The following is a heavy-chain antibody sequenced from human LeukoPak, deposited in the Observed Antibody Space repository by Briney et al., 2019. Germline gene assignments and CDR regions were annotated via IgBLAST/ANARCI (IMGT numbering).Heavy chain of an antibody. D-gene: IGHD3-22*01. J-gene: IGHJ4*02. V-gene: IGHV1-18*01. CDR3: ARVDLYYDSSGYSQAANDY. CDR1: GYTFTGYA. CDR2: VSAYNGAT. Sequence: ASVKVSCKASGYTFTGYAISWVRQAPGQGLEWMGWVSAYNGATNYAQNFQDRVTMTTDTPTTTAYMELRSLRSDDTAVYYCARVDLYYDSSGYSQAANDYWGQGTLVTVSS.